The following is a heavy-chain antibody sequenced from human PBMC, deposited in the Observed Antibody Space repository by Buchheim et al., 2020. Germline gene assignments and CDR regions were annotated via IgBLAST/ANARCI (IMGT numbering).Heavy chain of an antibody. CDR1: GGFITNYY. V-gene: IGHV4-4*07. Sequence: QVQLQESGPGLVKPSETLSLTCTVSGGFITNYYWSWVRQPAGGGLEWIGRIYSTGYSNSSPSLKSRVTMAVDTSKNEVSLTLTSVAAADAAVYYCARDSGMAGRRGFDYWGQGIL. D-gene: IGHD6-13*01. CDR2: IYSTGYS. CDR3: ARDSGMAGRRGFDY. J-gene: IGHJ4*02.